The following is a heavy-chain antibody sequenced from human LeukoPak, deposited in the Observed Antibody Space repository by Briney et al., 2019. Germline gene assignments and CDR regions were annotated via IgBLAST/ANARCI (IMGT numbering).Heavy chain of an antibody. D-gene: IGHD5-18*01. CDR1: GGSISSRSYY. J-gene: IGHJ6*03. CDR2: IYYSGST. CDR3: AGETAMVPGYYYYYYYMDV. Sequence: SETLSLTCTVSGGSISSRSYYWGWIRQSPGKGLEWIGSIYYSGSTYYNPSLKSRVTRSVDTSKNQFSLKLSSVTAADTAVYYCAGETAMVPGYYYYYYYMDVWGKGTTVTVSS. V-gene: IGHV4-39*07.